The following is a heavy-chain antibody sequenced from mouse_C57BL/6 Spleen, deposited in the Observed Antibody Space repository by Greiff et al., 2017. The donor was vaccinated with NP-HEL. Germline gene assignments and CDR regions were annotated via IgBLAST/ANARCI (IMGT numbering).Heavy chain of an antibody. CDR2: INPSSGYT. Sequence: VQLQPSGAELARPGASVKMSCKASGYTFTSYTMHWVKQRPGQGLEWIGYINPSSGYTKYNQKFNDKATLTADKSSSTAYMQLSSLTSEDSAVYYCASKAMDYWGQGTSVTVSS. CDR3: ASKAMDY. CDR1: GYTFTSYT. J-gene: IGHJ4*01. V-gene: IGHV1-4*01.